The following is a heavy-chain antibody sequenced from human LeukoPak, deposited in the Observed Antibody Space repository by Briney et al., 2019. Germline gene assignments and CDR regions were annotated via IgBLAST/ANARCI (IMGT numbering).Heavy chain of an antibody. CDR3: ARGAPREGLI. Sequence: ASETLSLPCSVSGYSISSGYYWGWLRQPPGKGLEWIGSIYHSGGTYYNPSLKSRVTMSVDTSKNQFSLKLSAVTAGDTPVYYWARGAPREGLIWGQGTLVTVSS. V-gene: IGHV4-38-2*02. D-gene: IGHD1-26*01. J-gene: IGHJ4*02. CDR2: IYHSGGT. CDR1: GYSISSGYY.